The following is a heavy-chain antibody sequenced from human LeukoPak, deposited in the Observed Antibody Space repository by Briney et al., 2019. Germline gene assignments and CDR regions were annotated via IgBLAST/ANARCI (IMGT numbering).Heavy chain of an antibody. J-gene: IGHJ2*01. D-gene: IGHD6-13*01. Sequence: PSETLSLTCAVSGGSFSGYYWGWIRQPPGKGLEWIGSIYYSGSTYYNPSLKSRVTISVDTSKNQFSLTLSSVTAADTAVYYCAKLTVIAAAGGTQYFDLWGRGTLVTVSS. V-gene: IGHV4-39*01. CDR1: GGSFSGYY. CDR3: AKLTVIAAAGGTQYFDL. CDR2: IYYSGST.